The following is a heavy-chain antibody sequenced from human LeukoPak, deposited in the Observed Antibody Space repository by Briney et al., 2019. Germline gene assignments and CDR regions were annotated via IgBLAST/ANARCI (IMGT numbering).Heavy chain of an antibody. CDR1: GYTFTSYG. J-gene: IGHJ4*02. D-gene: IGHD4-17*01. CDR2: TSAYNGNT. Sequence: ASVKVSCKASGYTFTSYGISWVRQAPGQGLEWMGWTSAYNGNTNYAQKLQGKVTMTTDTSTSTAYMELRSLRSDDTAVYYCARDSSYGYGEHLAPDYWGQGTLVTVSS. V-gene: IGHV1-18*04. CDR3: ARDSSYGYGEHLAPDY.